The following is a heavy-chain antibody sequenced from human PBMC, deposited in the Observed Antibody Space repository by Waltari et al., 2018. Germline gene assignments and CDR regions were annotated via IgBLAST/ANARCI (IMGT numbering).Heavy chain of an antibody. Sequence: QVQLQESGPGLVKPSQTLSLTCTVSGGSIRSGDYYWSWIRQHPGKGLEWIGYIYYSGSTYYNPSLKSRVTISVDTSKNQFSLKLSSVTAADTAVYYCAREYYGSGSYTSAFDYWGQGTLVTVSS. V-gene: IGHV4-30-4*08. CDR2: IYYSGST. J-gene: IGHJ4*02. CDR3: AREYYGSGSYTSAFDY. CDR1: GGSIRSGDYY. D-gene: IGHD3-10*01.